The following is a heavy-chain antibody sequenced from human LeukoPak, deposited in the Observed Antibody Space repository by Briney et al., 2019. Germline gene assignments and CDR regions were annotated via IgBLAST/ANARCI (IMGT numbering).Heavy chain of an antibody. CDR3: ATYDNWAAGDV. J-gene: IGHJ6*02. CDR2: IKKDGSEE. V-gene: IGHV3-7*01. CDR1: GFTFSSYW. D-gene: IGHD3-22*01. Sequence: GGSLRLSCAASGFTFSSYWMSWVRQAPGKGPEWVANIKKDGSEEHYVDSVKGRFTVSRDNAKNSLFLQMNSLRVEDTAVYYCATYDNWAAGDVWGQGTTVYVSS.